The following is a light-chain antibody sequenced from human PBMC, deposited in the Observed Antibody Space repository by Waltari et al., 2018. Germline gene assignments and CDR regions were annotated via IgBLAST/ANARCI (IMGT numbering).Light chain of an antibody. CDR1: SSNIGSNT. CDR3: AAWDDSLNGLYV. J-gene: IGLJ1*01. Sequence: QSVLTQPPSASGTPGQRVTISCSGSSSNIGSNTVHWYQQLPGTAPKLLIYTNNQRPSGVPDLFSGSKSGTSASLAISGRQSEDEADYYCAAWDDSLNGLYVFGTGTKVTVL. V-gene: IGLV1-44*01. CDR2: TNN.